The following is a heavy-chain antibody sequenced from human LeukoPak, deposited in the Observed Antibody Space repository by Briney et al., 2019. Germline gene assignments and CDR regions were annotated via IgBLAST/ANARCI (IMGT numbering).Heavy chain of an antibody. CDR2: VSTTGSS. V-gene: IGHV4-4*07. CDR3: ARIDTIGNTQYYYYGVEV. CDR1: GGSISSYF. J-gene: IGHJ6*02. D-gene: IGHD2-2*01. Sequence: SKTLSLTCSVSGGSISSYFWSWIRQPAGKGLEWLGRVSTTGSSAYDPSLKGRLTLSVDMSKNQFSLTLRSVTAADTAVYYCARIDTIGNTQYYYYGVEVWGQGTAVTVSS.